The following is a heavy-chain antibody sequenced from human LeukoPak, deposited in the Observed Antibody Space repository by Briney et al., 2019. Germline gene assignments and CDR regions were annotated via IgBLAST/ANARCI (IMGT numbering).Heavy chain of an antibody. V-gene: IGHV1-69*13. CDR1: GGTFSSYA. D-gene: IGHD3-9*01. CDR3: ARDLEYYDIEDY. CDR2: IIPIFGTA. Sequence: SVKVSCKASGGTFSSYAISWVRQAPGQGLGWMGGIIPIFGTANYAQKFQGRVTITADESTSTAYMELSSQRSEDTAVYYCARDLEYYDIEDYWGQGTLVTVSS. J-gene: IGHJ4*02.